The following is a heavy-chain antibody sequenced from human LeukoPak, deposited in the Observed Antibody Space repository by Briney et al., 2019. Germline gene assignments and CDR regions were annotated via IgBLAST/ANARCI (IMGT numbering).Heavy chain of an antibody. Sequence: PSETLSLTCTVSGGSISSSSYYWGWIRQPPGKGLEWIGSIYYSGSTYYNPSLKSRVTISVDTSKNQFSLKLSSVTAADTAVYYCGGTEGYCSGGSCLEDYYYMDVWGKGTTVTISS. CDR3: GGTEGYCSGGSCLEDYYYMDV. CDR2: IYYSGST. V-gene: IGHV4-39*01. D-gene: IGHD2-15*01. J-gene: IGHJ6*03. CDR1: GGSISSSSYY.